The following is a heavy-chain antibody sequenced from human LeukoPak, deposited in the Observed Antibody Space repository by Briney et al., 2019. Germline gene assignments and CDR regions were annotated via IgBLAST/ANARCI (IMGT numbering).Heavy chain of an antibody. J-gene: IGHJ4*02. D-gene: IGHD2-21*01. Sequence: GSLRLSCAASGFTFSSYTMTWVRQAPGKGLEWVSGTSDSGGTTPHADSVKGRFTISRDNSKNTLYLQMNSLRAEDTAVYYCAKGSYSSYGFDYWGQGTLVTVSS. CDR3: AKGSYSSYGFDY. CDR1: GFTFSSYT. V-gene: IGHV3-23*01. CDR2: TSDSGGTT.